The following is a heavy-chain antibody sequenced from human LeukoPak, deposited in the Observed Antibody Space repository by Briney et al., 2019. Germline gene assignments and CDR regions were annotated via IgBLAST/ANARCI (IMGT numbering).Heavy chain of an antibody. J-gene: IGHJ4*02. CDR2: ISGSAGST. Sequence: GGSLRLSCAASGFTFSSYAMSWVRQAPGKGLEWVSPISGSAGSTYYADSVKGRYTISRDNSKNTLYLQMNSLRAEDTAVYYCAKGSEDTVYFDYWGQGTLVTVSS. V-gene: IGHV3-23*01. CDR3: AKGSEDTVYFDY. D-gene: IGHD2-15*01. CDR1: GFTFSSYA.